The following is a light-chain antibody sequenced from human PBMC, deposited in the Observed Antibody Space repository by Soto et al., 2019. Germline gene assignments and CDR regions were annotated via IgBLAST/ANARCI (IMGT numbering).Light chain of an antibody. CDR1: QGISTY. Sequence: DIQMTQSPSSLCASVGDRVAMTGRASQGISTYLNWYHQKKGKAPKILIYAASSLQSGVPSRFSGSGSETDFTLTISSLQPEDFETYSCQQSYSTTWTFGQGTKVDIK. CDR2: AAS. J-gene: IGKJ1*01. CDR3: QQSYSTTWT. V-gene: IGKV1-39*01.